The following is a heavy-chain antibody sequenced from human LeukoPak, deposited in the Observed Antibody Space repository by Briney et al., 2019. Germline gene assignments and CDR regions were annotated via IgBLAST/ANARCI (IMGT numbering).Heavy chain of an antibody. CDR1: GGSFSGYY. J-gene: IGHJ6*03. Sequence: SETLSLTCDVYGGSFSGYYWSWIRQPPEKGLEWIGEINHSGSTNYNPSLKSRVTISVDTSNNQFSLKLSSVTAADTAVYYCARVRNYYASGIYYYYYMDVWGKGTTVTISS. V-gene: IGHV4-34*01. D-gene: IGHD3-10*01. CDR2: INHSGST. CDR3: ARVRNYYASGIYYYYYMDV.